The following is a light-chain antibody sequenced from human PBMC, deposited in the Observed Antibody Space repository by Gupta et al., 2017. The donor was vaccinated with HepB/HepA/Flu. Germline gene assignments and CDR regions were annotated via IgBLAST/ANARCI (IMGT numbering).Light chain of an antibody. CDR2: WAS. V-gene: IGKV4-1*01. J-gene: IGKJ3*01. Sequence: DSVMTQSPDSLAVSLGERATINCKSSQSVLYSSNNKNYLAWYQQKPGQPPKLLIYWASTRESGVPDRFSGSGSGTDFTLTISSLQAEDAAVYYCQQYYSTPRGFGHGTKVDIK. CDR3: QQYYSTPRG. CDR1: QSVLYSSNNKNY.